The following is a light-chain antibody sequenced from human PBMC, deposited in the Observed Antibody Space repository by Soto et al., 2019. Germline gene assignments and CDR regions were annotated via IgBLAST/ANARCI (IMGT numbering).Light chain of an antibody. V-gene: IGKV1-9*01. CDR2: AAS. Sequence: DIQLTQSPSFLSASVGDRVTITCRASQGISSYLAWYQQKPGKAPKLLIYAASTLQSGVPSRFSGSGSGTEFTLTISCLQSEDFATYYCQQYYSFPLTFGGGPRW. J-gene: IGKJ4*01. CDR3: QQYYSFPLT. CDR1: QGISSY.